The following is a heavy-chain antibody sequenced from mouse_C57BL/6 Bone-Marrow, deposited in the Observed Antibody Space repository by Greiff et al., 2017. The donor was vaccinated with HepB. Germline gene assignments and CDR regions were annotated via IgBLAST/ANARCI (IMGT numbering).Heavy chain of an antibody. V-gene: IGHV3-8*01. CDR3: ARTSFFSSSPYWYFDV. D-gene: IGHD1-1*01. Sequence: VKLQESGPGLAKPSQTLSLTCSVTGYSITSDYWNWIRKFPGNKLEYMGYISYSGSTYYNPSLKSRISITRDTSKNQYYLQLNSVTTEDTATYYCARTSFFSSSPYWYFDVWGTGTTVTVSS. CDR1: GYSITSDY. CDR2: ISYSGST. J-gene: IGHJ1*03.